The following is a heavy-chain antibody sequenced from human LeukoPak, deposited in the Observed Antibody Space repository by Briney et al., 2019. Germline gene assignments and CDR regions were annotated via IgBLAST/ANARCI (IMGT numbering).Heavy chain of an antibody. CDR3: AGRDCTNGLCQFDY. J-gene: IGHJ4*02. D-gene: IGHD2-8*01. Sequence: GGSLRLSCVASGFTFTTYSMNSVRLAPGKGLEWVSSISTTGDFIHYADSVKGRFTISRDNAKNSLYLQMNSLRAEDTAIYYCAGRDCTNGLCQFDYWGQGTLVTVSS. V-gene: IGHV3-21*01. CDR1: GFTFTTYS. CDR2: ISTTGDFI.